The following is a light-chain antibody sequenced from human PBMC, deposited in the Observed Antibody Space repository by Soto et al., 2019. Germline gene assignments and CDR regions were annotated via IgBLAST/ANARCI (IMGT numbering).Light chain of an antibody. J-gene: IGKJ2*01. V-gene: IGKV3-11*01. CDR3: QQRSNWPPYT. CDR1: QSVSSY. Sequence: IVLTQSPATLSLSPGERATLSCRASQSVSSYLAWYQQKPGQAPRLLIYDASNMGTGIPARFSGSESGTDFTLTISSLEPEDFAVYYCQQRSNWPPYTFGQGTKLEIK. CDR2: DAS.